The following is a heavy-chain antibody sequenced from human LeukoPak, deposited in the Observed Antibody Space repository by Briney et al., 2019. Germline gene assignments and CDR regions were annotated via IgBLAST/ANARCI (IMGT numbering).Heavy chain of an antibody. CDR1: GYTFTYYY. CDR3: ARESDTGKDFDH. V-gene: IGHV1-46*01. CDR2: INPSSGST. J-gene: IGHJ4*02. D-gene: IGHD1-1*01. Sequence: RASVKVSCKASGYTFTYYYMHWVRQAPGQGLEWMGMINPSSGSTSYPQKFQGRVTMTMGTSTSTVYMELSSMRSEDTALYYCARESDTGKDFDHWGQGTLVTVSS.